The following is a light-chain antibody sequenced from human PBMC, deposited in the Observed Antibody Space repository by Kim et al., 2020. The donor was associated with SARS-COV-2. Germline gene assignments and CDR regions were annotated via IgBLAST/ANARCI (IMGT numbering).Light chain of an antibody. CDR3: NSRDSSGNHLRV. V-gene: IGLV3-19*01. CDR1: RMTSSY. CDR2: GKN. Sequence: SSELTQDPTSARKSTRLNTSPCGEDRMTSSYGRRYQQKPGQAPVLVIYGKNNRPSGIPDRFSGSSSGNTASLTITGAQAEDEADYYCNSRDSSGNHLRVF. J-gene: IGLJ3*02.